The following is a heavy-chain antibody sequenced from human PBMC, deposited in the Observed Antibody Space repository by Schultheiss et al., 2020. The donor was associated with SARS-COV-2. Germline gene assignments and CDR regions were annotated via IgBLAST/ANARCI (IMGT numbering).Heavy chain of an antibody. D-gene: IGHD3-10*01. CDR1: GFTFSSYA. CDR3: ARDGPVLLWFRESPPTYYFDY. Sequence: GGSLRLSCAASGFTFSSYAMHWVRQAPGKGLEWVAVISYDGSNKYYADSVKGRFTISRDNSKNTLYLQMNSLRAEDTAVYYCARDGPVLLWFRESPPTYYFDYWGQGTLVTVSS. V-gene: IGHV3-30-3*01. J-gene: IGHJ4*02. CDR2: ISYDGSNK.